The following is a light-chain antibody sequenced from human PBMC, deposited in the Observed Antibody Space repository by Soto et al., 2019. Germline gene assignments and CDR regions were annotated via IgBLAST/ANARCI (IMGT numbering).Light chain of an antibody. CDR2: GAS. CDR1: QSVSSN. V-gene: IGKV3-15*01. Sequence: ILIPQTPATLSVSPGERATIAFRASQSVSSNLAWYQQRNGQPPRLLIYGASTRDTAIPARFSGSGSRTECTLPISSLQPEDFVVDYCEQSNNWPHAFGGGTQVDIK. J-gene: IGKJ4*01. CDR3: EQSNNWPHA.